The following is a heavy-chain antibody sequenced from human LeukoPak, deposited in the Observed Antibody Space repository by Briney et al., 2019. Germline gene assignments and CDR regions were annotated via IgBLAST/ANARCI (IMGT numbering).Heavy chain of an antibody. CDR2: VSDSGSIT. CDR1: GFTFTNYA. Sequence: GGSLRLACAASGFTFTNYAVYWVRQAPGKGLECVSSVSDSGSITYYADSVKGRFTISRDNAKNTLNLQMNSLRAEDTAVYYCARDLGQYYDTSDNWFDPWGQGTLVTVSS. V-gene: IGHV3-23*01. CDR3: ARDLGQYYDTSDNWFDP. D-gene: IGHD3-22*01. J-gene: IGHJ5*02.